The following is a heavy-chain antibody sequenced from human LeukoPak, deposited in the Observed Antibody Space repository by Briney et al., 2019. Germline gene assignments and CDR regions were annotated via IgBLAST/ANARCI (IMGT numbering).Heavy chain of an antibody. CDR2: IYYSGST. CDR3: AGAPLYYYGSGSTYPPGGMDV. CDR1: GFTFSNAW. D-gene: IGHD3-10*01. Sequence: GSLRLSCAASGFTFSNAWMSWIRQPPGKGLEWIGSIYYSGSTYYNPSLKSRVTISVDTSKNQFSLKLSSVTAADTAVYYCAGAPLYYYGSGSTYPPGGMDVWGQGTTVTVSS. V-gene: IGHV4-38-2*01. J-gene: IGHJ6*02.